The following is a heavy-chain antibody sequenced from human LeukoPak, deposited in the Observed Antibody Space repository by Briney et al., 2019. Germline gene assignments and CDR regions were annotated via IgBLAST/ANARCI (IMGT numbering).Heavy chain of an antibody. CDR1: GGSISSYY. Sequence: SETLSLTCTVSGGSISSYYWSWIRQPAGKGLEWIGRIYTSGSTNYNPSLKSRVTMSVDTSKNQFSLKLSSVTAADTAVYYCARDGGYDFWSGIYYYYYYMDVWGKGTTVTVSS. CDR2: IYTSGST. CDR3: ARDGGYDFWSGIYYYYYYMDV. D-gene: IGHD3-3*01. V-gene: IGHV4-4*07. J-gene: IGHJ6*03.